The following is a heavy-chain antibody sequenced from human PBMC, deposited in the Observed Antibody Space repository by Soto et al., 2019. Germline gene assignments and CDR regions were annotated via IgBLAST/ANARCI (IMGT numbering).Heavy chain of an antibody. CDR1: GGSISSGGYS. V-gene: IGHV4-30-2*01. Sequence: PSETLSLTCAVSGGSISSGGYSWSWIRQPPGKGLEWIGYIYQSGSTYYNPSLKSRVTISVDRSRNQFSLKLSSVTAAGTAVYFCATQSYSNSGAYYYYAMDVWGQGTTVTVSS. D-gene: IGHD4-4*01. CDR3: ATQSYSNSGAYYYYAMDV. J-gene: IGHJ6*02. CDR2: IYQSGST.